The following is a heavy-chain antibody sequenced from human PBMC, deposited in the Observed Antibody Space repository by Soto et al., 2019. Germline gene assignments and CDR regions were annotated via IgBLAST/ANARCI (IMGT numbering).Heavy chain of an antibody. CDR2: LTATGLST. CDR1: GFTFSRYA. V-gene: IGHV3-23*01. Sequence: GGSLRLSCAASGFTFSRYAMTWVRQAPGKGLEWVSALTATGLSTYYADSVKGRFTISRDNSNNTVYLQMNSLRVEDTAVYYCAKMGSYGRLRDYWGQGTLVTVSS. CDR3: AKMGSYGRLRDY. D-gene: IGHD6-25*01. J-gene: IGHJ4*02.